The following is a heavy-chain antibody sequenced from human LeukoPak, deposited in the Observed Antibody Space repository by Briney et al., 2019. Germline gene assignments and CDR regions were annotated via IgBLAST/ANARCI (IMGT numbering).Heavy chain of an antibody. CDR1: GFIFNAYE. J-gene: IGHJ4*02. CDR3: ARDLAVQPTTVDRLDY. D-gene: IGHD4-23*01. Sequence: GGSLRLSCAASGFIFNAYEMTWVRQAPRKGLEWIAYISTGGTTKYYAGSVKGRFTISRDNAKNSLYLQMNSLRVEDTAVYYCARDLAVQPTTVDRLDYWGQGTLVTVSS. V-gene: IGHV3-48*03. CDR2: ISTGGTTK.